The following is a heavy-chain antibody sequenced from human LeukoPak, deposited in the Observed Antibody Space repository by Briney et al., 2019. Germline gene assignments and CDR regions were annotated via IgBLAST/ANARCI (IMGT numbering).Heavy chain of an antibody. V-gene: IGHV3-15*01. J-gene: IGHJ3*02. CDR3: TTDGYYYDSSGYPDAFDI. D-gene: IGHD3-22*01. CDR2: IKSKTDGGTT. Sequence: PGGSLRLSCAASGFTFSNAWMSWVRQAPGKGLEWVGRIKSKTDGGTTDCAAPVKGRFTISRDDSKNTLYLQMNSLKTEDTAVYYCTTDGYYYDSSGYPDAFDIWGQGTMVTVSS. CDR1: GFTFSNAW.